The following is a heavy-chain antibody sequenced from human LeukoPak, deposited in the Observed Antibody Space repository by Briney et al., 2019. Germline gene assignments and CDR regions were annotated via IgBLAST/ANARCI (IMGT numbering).Heavy chain of an antibody. J-gene: IGHJ4*02. CDR1: GFTFTRFN. CDR2: ITTSGTYI. CDR3: ARDPTDYGDQPGY. V-gene: IGHV3-21*06. Sequence: TGGSLRLSCAASGFTFTRFNMNWARQAPGKGLELVSSITTSGTYIYYADSVKGRFTISRDNAKNSLYLQMNSLRAEDTAVYYCARDPTDYGDQPGYWGQGTLVTVSS. D-gene: IGHD4-17*01.